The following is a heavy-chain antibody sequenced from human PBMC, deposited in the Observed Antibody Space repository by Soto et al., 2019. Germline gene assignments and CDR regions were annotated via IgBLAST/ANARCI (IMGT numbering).Heavy chain of an antibody. J-gene: IGHJ5*02. D-gene: IGHD3-22*01. CDR3: ARAPAYYYDSSCYYPSWFDP. CDR1: GHSISSYY. V-gene: IGHV4-59*01. CDR2: IYYSWST. Sequence: SETLSLTCTVSGHSISSYYWSWIRQPPGKGLEWIGYIYYSWSTNYNSSLKSIVTISVDTPKNQFYLKLSSVTAADTAVYYCARAPAYYYDSSCYYPSWFDPWGHGTLVTVSA.